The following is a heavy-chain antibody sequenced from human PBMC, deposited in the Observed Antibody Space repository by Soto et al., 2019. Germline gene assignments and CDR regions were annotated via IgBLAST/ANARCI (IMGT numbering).Heavy chain of an antibody. J-gene: IGHJ4*02. CDR2: ISSTTNYI. CDR3: ARESEDLTSNFDY. CDR1: GFTFTRSS. V-gene: IGHV3-21*06. Sequence: GGSLRLSCAASGFTFTRSSMNCVRQATGKGLEWVSSISSTTNYIYYGDSMKGRFTISRDNAKTSLYLEMNSLRAEDTAVYYCARESEDLTSNFDYWGQGTLVTVSS.